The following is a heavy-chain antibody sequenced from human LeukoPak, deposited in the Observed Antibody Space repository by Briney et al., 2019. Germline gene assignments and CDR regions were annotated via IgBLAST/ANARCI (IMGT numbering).Heavy chain of an antibody. CDR2: INHSGST. CDR3: ARARVTIFGVVTYYFDY. D-gene: IGHD3-3*01. CDR1: GGSFSGYY. V-gene: IGHV4-34*01. Sequence: PSETLSLTCAVYGGSFSGYYWSWIRQPPGKGLEWIGEINHSGSTNYNPSLKSRVTISVDASKNQFSLKLSSVTAADTAVYYCARARVTIFGVVTYYFDYWGQGTLVTVSS. J-gene: IGHJ4*02.